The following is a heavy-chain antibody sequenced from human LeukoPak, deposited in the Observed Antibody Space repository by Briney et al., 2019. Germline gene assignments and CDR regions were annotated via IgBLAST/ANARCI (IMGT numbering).Heavy chain of an antibody. D-gene: IGHD4-17*01. CDR3: ARGDDYGDYYKRFYFDY. J-gene: IGHJ4*02. V-gene: IGHV1-3*01. Sequence: ASVTVSCKASGYTFTSYAMHWVRQAPGQRLEWMGWINAGNGNTKYSQKFQGRVTITRDTSASTAYMELSSLRSEDTAVYYCARGDDYGDYYKRFYFDYWGQGTLVTVSS. CDR2: INAGNGNT. CDR1: GYTFTSYA.